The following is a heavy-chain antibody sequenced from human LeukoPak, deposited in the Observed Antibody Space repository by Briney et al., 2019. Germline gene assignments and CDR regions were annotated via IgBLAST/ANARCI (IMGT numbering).Heavy chain of an antibody. Sequence: GTLSLTCAVSGGSISSSNWWSWVRQPPGKGLEWIGEIYHSGSTNYNPSLKSRVTISVDKSKNQFSLKLSSVTAADTAVYYCARDSGSGSYTNWFDPWGQGTLVTVSS. CDR3: ARDSGSGSYTNWFDP. J-gene: IGHJ5*02. CDR2: IYHSGST. CDR1: GGSISSSNW. D-gene: IGHD3-10*01. V-gene: IGHV4-4*02.